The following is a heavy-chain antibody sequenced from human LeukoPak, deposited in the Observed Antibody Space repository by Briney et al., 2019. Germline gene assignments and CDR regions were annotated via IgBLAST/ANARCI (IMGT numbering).Heavy chain of an antibody. J-gene: IGHJ4*02. CDR2: IIPILGIA. V-gene: IGHV1-69*04. D-gene: IGHD6-13*01. Sequence: SVKVSCKASGGTFSSYAISWVRQAPGQGLEWMGRIIPILGIANYAQKFQGRVTITADESTSTAYMELSSLRSEDTAVYYCARDLIAAAGTLGYWGQGTLVTVSS. CDR3: ARDLIAAAGTLGY. CDR1: GGTFSSYA.